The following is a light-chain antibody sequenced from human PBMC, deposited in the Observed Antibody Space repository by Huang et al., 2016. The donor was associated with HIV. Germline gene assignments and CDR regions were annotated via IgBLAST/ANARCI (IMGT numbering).Light chain of an antibody. CDR1: QSVSSGY. J-gene: IGKJ1*01. V-gene: IGKV3-20*01. CDR3: QQYGSSPAT. Sequence: EIVLTQSPGTLSLSPGERTTLSCRASQSVSSGYLAWYQQKPGQAPRRLIYGASTRATGIPGRFSGSGSGTDFTLTISRLQPEDFAVYYCQQYGSSPATFGQGTKV. CDR2: GAS.